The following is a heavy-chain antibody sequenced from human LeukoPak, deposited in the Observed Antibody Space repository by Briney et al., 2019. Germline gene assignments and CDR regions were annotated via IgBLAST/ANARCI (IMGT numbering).Heavy chain of an antibody. V-gene: IGHV4-39*07. Sequence: SEPLSLTCTLSGGLISSSSYYWRWIRQPRGKGLEWIGCIYYSGSLYYHPYLKSRLTISVDTSKNVFSMKLSSVTAADTAVYYCSRAQGTNAYYYYYYMDVWGKGTTFTISS. J-gene: IGHJ6*03. CDR3: SRAQGTNAYYYYYYMDV. CDR1: GGLISSSSYY. D-gene: IGHD1-14*01. CDR2: IYYSGSL.